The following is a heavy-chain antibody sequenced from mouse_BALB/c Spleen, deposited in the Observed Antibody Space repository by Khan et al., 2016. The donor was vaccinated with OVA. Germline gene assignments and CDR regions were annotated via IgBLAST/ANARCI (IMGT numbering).Heavy chain of an antibody. CDR2: IYPGTGST. CDR3: ARGIGFGNYFAY. J-gene: IGHJ3*01. CDR1: GYIFTSYW. D-gene: IGHD2-1*01. V-gene: IGHV1S132*01. Sequence: QVQLKESGGDLVRPGASVKLSCKTSGYIFTSYWIHWVKQWSGQGLEWIARIYPGTGSTYYNENFKDKATLTADTSSSTAYLQLGSLKSEDSAVYLCARGIGFGNYFAYWGQGTMVTVSA.